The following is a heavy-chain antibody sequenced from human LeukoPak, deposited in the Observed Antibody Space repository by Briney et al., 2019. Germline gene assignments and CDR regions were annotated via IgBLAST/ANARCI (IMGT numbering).Heavy chain of an antibody. CDR3: ARDGVVTMELDY. J-gene: IGHJ4*02. Sequence: SETLSLTCTVSGDSISNSRHYWSWIRQPAGKGLEWIGRIYPSGNTNYNPSPKSRVTISLDTSKNQFSLILRSVTATDTAMYYCARDGVVTMELDYWGQGTLVTVSS. V-gene: IGHV4-61*02. CDR2: IYPSGNT. CDR1: GDSISNSRHY. D-gene: IGHD4/OR15-4a*01.